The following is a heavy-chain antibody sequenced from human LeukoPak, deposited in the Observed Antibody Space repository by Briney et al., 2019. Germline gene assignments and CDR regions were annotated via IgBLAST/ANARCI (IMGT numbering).Heavy chain of an antibody. CDR2: IWTKIDVT. CDR1: GFVFGDSS. D-gene: IGHD3-3*01. J-gene: IGHJ4*02. V-gene: IGHV3-48*04. CDR3: VRDKEWSFDY. Sequence: QTGGSLRLSCAASGFVFGDSSMNWIRQAPGKGLEWVAHIWTKIDVTHYAESVKGRLTISKDNARNSVYLQMNSLRAEDTAAYYCVRDKEWSFDYWGQGTLVTVSS.